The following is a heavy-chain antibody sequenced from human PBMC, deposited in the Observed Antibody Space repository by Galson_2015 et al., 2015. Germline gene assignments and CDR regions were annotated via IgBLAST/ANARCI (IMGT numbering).Heavy chain of an antibody. J-gene: IGHJ4*02. CDR1: GFPFSSYT. CDR3: TRHLGIGSGSPEF. V-gene: IGHV3-21*01. D-gene: IGHD7-27*01. Sequence: SLRLSCAASGFPFSSYTMNWVRQAPGKGLQWVSSISGRSTFIFYSDSVKGRFTISRDNAKNSLSLQMNSLRGDGAAVYYCTRHLGIGSGSPEFWGQGTLVAVSS. CDR2: ISGRSTFI.